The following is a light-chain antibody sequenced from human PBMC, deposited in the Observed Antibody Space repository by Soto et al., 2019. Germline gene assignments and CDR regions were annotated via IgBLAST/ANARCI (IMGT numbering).Light chain of an antibody. Sequence: EIVMTQSPATLSVSPGERATLSCRASQSVSYNLAWYQQKPGQGPRILIYGAFTRATGIPARFSGSGSGTEFTLTISSLQSEVFAVYSCRQYRNWPPLTCGGGTRV. V-gene: IGKV3-15*01. CDR1: QSVSYN. J-gene: IGKJ4*01. CDR2: GAF. CDR3: RQYRNWPPLT.